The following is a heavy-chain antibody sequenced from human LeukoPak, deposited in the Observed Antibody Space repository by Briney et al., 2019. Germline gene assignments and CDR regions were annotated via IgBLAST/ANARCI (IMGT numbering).Heavy chain of an antibody. D-gene: IGHD3-10*01. Sequence: ASVKVSCKASGYTFSSYDINWVRQATGQGLEWMGWMNTNSGNTGYAQKFQGRVTLTRNTSISTAYMELSSLRSEDTAVYYCARRNYGSPRWFDPWGQGTLVTVSS. V-gene: IGHV1-8*01. J-gene: IGHJ5*02. CDR1: GYTFSSYD. CDR3: ARRNYGSPRWFDP. CDR2: MNTNSGNT.